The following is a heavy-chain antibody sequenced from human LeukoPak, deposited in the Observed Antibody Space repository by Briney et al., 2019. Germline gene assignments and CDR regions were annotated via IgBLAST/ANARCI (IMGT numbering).Heavy chain of an antibody. Sequence: ASVKVSCKASGYSFITYYMHWVRQAPGKGLEWVGQINPDGGNTRYAQRFHGRVLLSTDMSMSTVYMEVSSLRSDDTAVYYCARALVNPTLDSWGQGTLVTASS. CDR1: GYSFITYY. J-gene: IGHJ5*01. V-gene: IGHV1-46*01. CDR2: INPDGGNT. CDR3: ARALVNPTLDS. D-gene: IGHD3-10*01.